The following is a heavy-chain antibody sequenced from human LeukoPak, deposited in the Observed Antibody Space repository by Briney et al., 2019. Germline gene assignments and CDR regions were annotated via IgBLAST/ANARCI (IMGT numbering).Heavy chain of an antibody. CDR1: GYTFTGYY. CDR3: ATLRFFGGYGMDV. CDR2: INPNSGGT. J-gene: IGHJ6*02. D-gene: IGHD3-3*01. V-gene: IGHV1-2*02. Sequence: ASVKVSCKASGYTFTGYYMHRVRQAPGQGLEWMGWINPNSGGTNYAQKFQGRVTMTRDTSISTAYMELSRLRSDDTALYYCATLRFFGGYGMDVWGQGTTVTVSS.